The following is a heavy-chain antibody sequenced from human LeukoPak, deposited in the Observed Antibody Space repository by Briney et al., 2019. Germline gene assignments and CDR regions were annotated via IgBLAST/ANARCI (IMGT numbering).Heavy chain of an antibody. CDR3: AKDLIVVVITTFESDY. J-gene: IGHJ4*02. CDR2: ISGSGGST. V-gene: IGHV3-23*01. D-gene: IGHD3-22*01. Sequence: GGSLRLSCAASGFTFSSYAMSWVRQAPGKGLEWVSAISGSGGSTYYADSVKGRFTISRDNSKNTLYLQMNSLRAEDTAVYYCAKDLIVVVITTFESDYWGQGTLVTVSS. CDR1: GFTFSSYA.